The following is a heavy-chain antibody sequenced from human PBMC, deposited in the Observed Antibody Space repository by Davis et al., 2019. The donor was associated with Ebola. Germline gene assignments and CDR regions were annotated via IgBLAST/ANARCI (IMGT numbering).Heavy chain of an antibody. D-gene: IGHD3-16*02. CDR3: ARGDYIWGSYRHLDY. V-gene: IGHV1-69*04. CDR2: IIPILGIA. CDR1: GGTFSSYA. J-gene: IGHJ4*02. Sequence: AASVKASCKASGGTFSSYAISWVRQAPGQGLEWMGRIIPILGIANYAQKFQGRVTITADKSTSTAYMELSSLRSEDTAVYYCARGDYIWGSYRHLDYWGQGTLVTVSS.